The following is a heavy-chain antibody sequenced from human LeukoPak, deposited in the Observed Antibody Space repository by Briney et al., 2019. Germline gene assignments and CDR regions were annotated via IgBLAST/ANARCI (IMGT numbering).Heavy chain of an antibody. D-gene: IGHD2-21*02. Sequence: SGPTLAKPTQTLTLTCTFSGFSLSTSGVGVGWIRQPPGKALEWLALIYWDDDKRYSPSLKSRLTITKDTSKNQVVLTMTNMDPVDTATYYCAHLAYCGGDCYTDLYYFDYWGQGTLVTVSS. CDR2: IYWDDDK. CDR3: AHLAYCGGDCYTDLYYFDY. CDR1: GFSLSTSGVG. V-gene: IGHV2-5*02. J-gene: IGHJ4*02.